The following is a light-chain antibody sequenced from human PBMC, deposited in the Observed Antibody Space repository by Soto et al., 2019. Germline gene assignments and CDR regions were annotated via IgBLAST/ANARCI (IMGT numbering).Light chain of an antibody. CDR3: QQSYSTPSSIT. CDR2: AAS. V-gene: IGKV1-39*01. Sequence: DIQMTQSPSSLSASVGDRVTITCRASQSISSYLNWYQQKPGKAPKLLIYAASSLQSGVPSRFSGSGSGTEITLTISSPQPEDFATDYCQQSYSTPSSITFGQGTRLEIK. CDR1: QSISSY. J-gene: IGKJ5*01.